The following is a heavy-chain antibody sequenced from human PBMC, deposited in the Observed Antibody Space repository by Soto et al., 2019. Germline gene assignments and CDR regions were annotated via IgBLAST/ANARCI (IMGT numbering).Heavy chain of an antibody. CDR2: ISYDGSNK. CDR1: GFSFSNYA. D-gene: IGHD6-13*01. Sequence: QVQLVESGGGVVQPERSLRLSCVASGFSFSNYAMHWVRQAPGKGLEWVAVISYDGSNKYYADSVKGRFTLSRDNSKNTLYLEMSSLRADDTAMYYCARDLIAALGTPNYWGQGTLVTVSS. V-gene: IGHV3-30-3*01. CDR3: ARDLIAALGTPNY. J-gene: IGHJ4*02.